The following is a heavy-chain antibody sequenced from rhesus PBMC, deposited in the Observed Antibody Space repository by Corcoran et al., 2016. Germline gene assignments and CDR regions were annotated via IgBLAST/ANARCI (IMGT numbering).Heavy chain of an antibody. CDR1: GASISSYW. Sequence: QVQLQESGPGLVKPSETLSLTCAVSGASISSYWWSWNRQTQGKGREWIGENNGNSGRTNYNPALKSRGTISKDAAKNQFALKLSSVTAADTAVYYCASPQAGQVDYWGQGVRVTVSS. CDR2: NNGNSGRT. V-gene: IGHV4-80*01. D-gene: IGHD1-1*01. CDR3: ASPQAGQVDY. J-gene: IGHJ4*01.